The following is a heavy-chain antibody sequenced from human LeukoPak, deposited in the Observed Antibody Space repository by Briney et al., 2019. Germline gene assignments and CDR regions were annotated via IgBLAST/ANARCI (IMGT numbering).Heavy chain of an antibody. CDR1: GYTFTTYF. J-gene: IGHJ4*02. D-gene: IGHD5-18*01. V-gene: IGHV1-46*03. CDR2: IKPLGGDT. CDR3: ARGPNYSYGLLDY. Sequence: ASVRVSCKAFGYTFTTYFIHWVRQAPGQGLEWMGMIKPLGGDTTYAQKFQGRVTMTRDTSTSTVHMELRSLISEDTAVYFCARGPNYSYGLLDYWGQGTQVTVT.